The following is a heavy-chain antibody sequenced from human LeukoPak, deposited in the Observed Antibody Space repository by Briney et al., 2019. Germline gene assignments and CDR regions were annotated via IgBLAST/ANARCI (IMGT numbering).Heavy chain of an antibody. CDR3: ARHITDSGSAFDL. V-gene: IGHV4-59*08. CDR2: IHSVGYT. Sequence: SETLSLTCTVSDDSISSFYWGWIQQPPGKGLEWIAYIHSVGYTNYNPSLKSRVSMSIDTSKKQFSLKVTSVTATDTAIYYCARHITDSGSAFDLWGRGTLVTVSS. J-gene: IGHJ2*01. D-gene: IGHD3-10*01. CDR1: DDSISSFY.